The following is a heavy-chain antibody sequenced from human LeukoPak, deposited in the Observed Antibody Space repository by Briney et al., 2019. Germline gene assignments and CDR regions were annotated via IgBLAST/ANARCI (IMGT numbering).Heavy chain of an antibody. CDR3: AREGGYGSGSYLIVGFDY. J-gene: IGHJ4*02. CDR1: GYSISSGYY. V-gene: IGHV4-38-2*02. D-gene: IGHD3-10*01. CDR2: IYHSGST. Sequence: PSETLSLTCTVSGYSISSGYYWGWIRPPPGKGLEWIGSIYHSGSTYYNPSLKSRVTISVDTSKNQFSLKLSSVTPEDTAVYYCAREGGYGSGSYLIVGFDYWGQGTLVTVSS.